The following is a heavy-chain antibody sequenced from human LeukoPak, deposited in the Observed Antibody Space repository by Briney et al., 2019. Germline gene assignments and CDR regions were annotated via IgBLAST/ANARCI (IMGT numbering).Heavy chain of an antibody. J-gene: IGHJ4*02. CDR2: INPNSGGT. D-gene: IGHD5-24*01. Sequence: ASVKVSCKASVYTFTGYYMHWVRQAPGQGLEWMGWINPNSGGTNYAQKFQVRVTMTTDTSISTAYMELSRLTSDDTAVYYCARDPVEMATTEFDYWGQGTLVTVSS. CDR3: ARDPVEMATTEFDY. CDR1: VYTFTGYY. V-gene: IGHV1-2*02.